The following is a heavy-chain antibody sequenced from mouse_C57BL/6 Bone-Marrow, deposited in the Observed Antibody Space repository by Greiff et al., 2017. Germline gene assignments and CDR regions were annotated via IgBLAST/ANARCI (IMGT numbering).Heavy chain of an antibody. V-gene: IGHV7-3*01. J-gene: IGHJ2*01. D-gene: IGHD4-1*01. CDR1: GFTFTDYY. CDR3: ARYPLGPYYFDY. Sequence: EVKLVESGGGLVQPGGSLSLSCAASGFTFTDYYMSWVRQPPGKALEWLGFIRNKANGYTTEYSASVKGRFTISRDNSQSILYLQMNALRAEDSATYYCARYPLGPYYFDYWGQGTTLTVSS. CDR2: IRNKANGYTT.